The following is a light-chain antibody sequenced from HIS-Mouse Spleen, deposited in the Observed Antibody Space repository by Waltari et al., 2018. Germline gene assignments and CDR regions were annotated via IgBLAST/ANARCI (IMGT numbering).Light chain of an antibody. CDR3: QQRSNWPPRAIT. V-gene: IGKV3-11*01. J-gene: IGKJ1*01. CDR2: DAS. Sequence: EIVLTQSPATLSLSPGERATLSCRASQSVSSYLAWYQQKPGQAPRLLIYDASNRATGIPARFSGSGSGTDFTLTISSLEPEDFAVYYCQQRSNWPPRAITFGQGTKVEIK. CDR1: QSVSSY.